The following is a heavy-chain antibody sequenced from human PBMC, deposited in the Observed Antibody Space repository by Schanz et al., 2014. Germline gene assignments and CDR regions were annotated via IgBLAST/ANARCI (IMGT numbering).Heavy chain of an antibody. CDR3: TADLWFGAVWGVW. V-gene: IGHV3-15*01. D-gene: IGHD3-10*01. J-gene: IGHJ4*02. CDR2: IKSKTDGGTR. Sequence: EVQLVESGGGLVKPGGSLRLSCATSGFTLNNAWMNWVRQAPGKGLQWVARIKSKTDGGTRDYAAPVKGRFTISTDDSKNRVYLQMNSLQTEDTAFYYCTADLWFGAVWGVWWGQGTLXTVSS. CDR1: GFTLNNAW.